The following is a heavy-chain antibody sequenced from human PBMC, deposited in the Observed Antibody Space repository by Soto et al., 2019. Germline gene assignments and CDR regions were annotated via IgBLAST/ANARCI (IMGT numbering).Heavy chain of an antibody. D-gene: IGHD1-26*01. CDR1: GGSISSGDYY. Sequence: QVQLQESGPGLVKPSQTLSLTCTVSGGSISSGDYYWSWIRQPPGKGLEWIGYIYYSGSTNYNPSLKSRVTISVDTSKNQFSLKLSSVTAADTAVYYCARDIARDGWERVNAFDIWGQGTMVTVSS. V-gene: IGHV4-30-4*01. CDR2: IYYSGST. CDR3: ARDIARDGWERVNAFDI. J-gene: IGHJ3*02.